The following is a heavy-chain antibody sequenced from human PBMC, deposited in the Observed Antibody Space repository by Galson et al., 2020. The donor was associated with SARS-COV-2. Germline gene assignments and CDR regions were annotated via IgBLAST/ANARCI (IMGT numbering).Heavy chain of an antibody. CDR2: IFRSGYT. D-gene: IGHD3-10*01. CDR3: VSGFRDSWESAYY. J-gene: IGHJ4*02. CDR1: GLSINSGSH. Sequence: SETLSLTCVVSGLSINSGSHWGWIRQSPGKGLEWIGTIFRSGYTHYNPSLKSRVTISADTSKNQFSLRLTSVTPADTAVYYCVSGFRDSWESAYYWGQGTLVTVSS. V-gene: IGHV4-38-2*01.